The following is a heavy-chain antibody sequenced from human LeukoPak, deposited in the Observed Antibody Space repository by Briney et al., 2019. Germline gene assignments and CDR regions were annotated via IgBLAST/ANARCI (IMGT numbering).Heavy chain of an antibody. J-gene: IGHJ3*02. CDR3: HAACTDDAFDI. V-gene: IGHV3-64*01. D-gene: IGHD2-8*02. Sequence: PGGSLRLSCAASGDTFSSYAMHWVRQAPGKGLEYVSAISSNGGSTYYANSVKGRFTISRDNSKNTLYLQMGSLRAEEMDVYYCHAACTDDAFDIWGQGTMVTVSS. CDR2: ISSNGGST. CDR1: GDTFSSYA.